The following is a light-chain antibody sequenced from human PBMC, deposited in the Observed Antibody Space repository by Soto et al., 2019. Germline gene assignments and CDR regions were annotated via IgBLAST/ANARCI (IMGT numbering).Light chain of an antibody. Sequence: QSVLTQPPSASGSPGQSVTISCTGTSSDVGAYDYVSWYQQHQGKAPKLMIYEINKRPSGVPDRFSGSKSGNTASLTVSGIQAEDEADYYCSSFAGSNNLPYVFGTGTKVTVL. CDR2: EIN. V-gene: IGLV2-8*01. CDR3: SSFAGSNNLPYV. CDR1: SSDVGAYDY. J-gene: IGLJ1*01.